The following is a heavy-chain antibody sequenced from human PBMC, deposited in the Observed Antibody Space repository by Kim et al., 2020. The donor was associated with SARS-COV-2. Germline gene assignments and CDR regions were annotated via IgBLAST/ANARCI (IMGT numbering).Heavy chain of an antibody. D-gene: IGHD6-13*01. CDR2: LGPA. CDR3: ARVGAAGP. V-gene: IGHV1-69*01. Sequence: LGPASYAQKFQGRVTITADESTSTAYMELSSLGSEDTAVYYCARVGAAGPWGQGTLVTVSS. J-gene: IGHJ5*02.